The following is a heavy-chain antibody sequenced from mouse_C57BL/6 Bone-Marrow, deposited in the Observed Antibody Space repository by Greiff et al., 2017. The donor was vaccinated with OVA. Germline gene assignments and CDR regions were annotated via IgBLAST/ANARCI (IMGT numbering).Heavy chain of an antibody. D-gene: IGHD2-3*01. J-gene: IGHJ2*01. CDR2: INPYNGGT. CDR1: GYTFTDYY. Sequence: VQLQQSGPVLVKPGASVKMSCKASGYTFTDYYMNWVKQSHGKSLEWIGVINPYNGGTSYNQKFKGKATLTVDKSSSTAYMELNSLTSEDSAVYYCARWGYDGYYEGYWGQGTTLTVSS. CDR3: ARWGYDGYYEGY. V-gene: IGHV1-19*01.